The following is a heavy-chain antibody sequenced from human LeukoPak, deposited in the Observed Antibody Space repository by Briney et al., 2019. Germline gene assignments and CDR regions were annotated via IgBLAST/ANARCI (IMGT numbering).Heavy chain of an antibody. V-gene: IGHV1-2*02. CDR2: INPNSGGT. CDR1: GYTFTGYY. Sequence: ASVKVSCKASGYTFTGYYMHWVRQAPGQGLEWMGWINPNSGGTNYAQKFQGRVTMTRDTSISTAYMELSRLRSDDTAVHYCARGYYDILTGYSSPFDYWGQGTLVTVSS. J-gene: IGHJ4*02. CDR3: ARGYYDILTGYSSPFDY. D-gene: IGHD3-9*01.